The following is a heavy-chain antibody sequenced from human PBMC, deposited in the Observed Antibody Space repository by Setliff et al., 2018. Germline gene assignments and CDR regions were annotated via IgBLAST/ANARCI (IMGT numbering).Heavy chain of an antibody. V-gene: IGHV4-4*08. CDR1: GHSISSVYY. Sequence: ETLSLTCAVSGHSISSVYYWGWIRQPPGRGLEWIGQIYTSWSTNYNPSRKSRVTISLDTSKNQFSLSLSSVAAADTAVYYCARDRYCSSASCYATQYNWFDPWGQGTLVTVS. CDR2: IYTSWST. CDR3: ARDRYCSSASCYATQYNWFDP. D-gene: IGHD2-2*01. J-gene: IGHJ5*02.